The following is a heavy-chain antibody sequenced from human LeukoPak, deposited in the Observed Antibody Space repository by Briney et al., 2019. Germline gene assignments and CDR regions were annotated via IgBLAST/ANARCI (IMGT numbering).Heavy chain of an antibody. CDR1: GRPITFYY. D-gene: IGHD5-18*01. J-gene: IGHJ4*02. Sequence: SQTLSLTCTVSGRPITFYYWTWIRQAPGKALEWIVFDYYSWDTNSNPSLKSRVTISVDTSKNQFSLKLSSVTAADTAVYYCARGLYSLGYYFDYWGRGTPVTVSS. CDR2: DYYSWDT. CDR3: ARGLYSLGYYFDY. V-gene: IGHV4-59*01.